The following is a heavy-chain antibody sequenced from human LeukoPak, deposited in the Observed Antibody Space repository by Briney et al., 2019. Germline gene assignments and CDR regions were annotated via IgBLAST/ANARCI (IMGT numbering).Heavy chain of an antibody. Sequence: SESLSLTCTVSGGSISSTSYYWGWIRQPPGKGLEWIGSIYHSGSTYYNPSLKSRVTISVDTSKNQFSLKLSSVTAADTAVYYCARGSRANWFDPWGQGTLVTVSS. CDR3: ARGSRANWFDP. V-gene: IGHV4-39*07. J-gene: IGHJ5*02. CDR2: IYHSGST. CDR1: GGSISSTSYY. D-gene: IGHD5-24*01.